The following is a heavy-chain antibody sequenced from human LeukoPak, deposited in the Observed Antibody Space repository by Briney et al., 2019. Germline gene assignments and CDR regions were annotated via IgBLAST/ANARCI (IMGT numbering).Heavy chain of an antibody. J-gene: IGHJ4*02. CDR3: ARGGNRFGGFYFDY. CDR2: IHHSGRS. V-gene: IGHV4-31*03. CDR1: ADSLSSGGHY. D-gene: IGHD3-10*01. Sequence: SETLSLTCTISADSLSSGGHYWAWIRQFPGKGLESIGFIHHSGRSRHNPSLKDRVAISVDTSRKQFALKLSSVTAADTAMYYCARGGNRFGGFYFDYWGQGIQVIVSS.